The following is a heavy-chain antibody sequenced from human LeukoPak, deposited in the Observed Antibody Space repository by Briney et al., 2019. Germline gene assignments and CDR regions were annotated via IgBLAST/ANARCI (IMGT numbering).Heavy chain of an antibody. D-gene: IGHD3-22*01. CDR2: IYYSGST. V-gene: IGHV4-38-2*02. Sequence: SETLSLTCAVSGYSISSGYYWGWIRQPPGKGLEWIGYIYYSGSTNYNPSLKSRVTISVDTSKNQFSLKLSSVTAADTAVYYCARDRRYYDSSGYFDYWGQGTLVTVSS. CDR1: GYSISSGYY. J-gene: IGHJ4*02. CDR3: ARDRRYYDSSGYFDY.